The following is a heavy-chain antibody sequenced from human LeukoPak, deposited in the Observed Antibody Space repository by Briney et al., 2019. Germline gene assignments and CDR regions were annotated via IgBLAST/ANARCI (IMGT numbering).Heavy chain of an antibody. CDR2: IYYSGST. Sequence: SETLSLTCTVSGGSISSYYWSWIRQPPGKGLEWIGYIYYSGSTNYNPSLKSRVTISVDTSKNQFSLKLSSVTAADTAVYYCARPYYSSSWYLDYWGQGTLVTVSS. CDR3: ARPYYSSSWYLDY. CDR1: GGSISSYY. D-gene: IGHD6-13*01. J-gene: IGHJ4*02. V-gene: IGHV4-59*01.